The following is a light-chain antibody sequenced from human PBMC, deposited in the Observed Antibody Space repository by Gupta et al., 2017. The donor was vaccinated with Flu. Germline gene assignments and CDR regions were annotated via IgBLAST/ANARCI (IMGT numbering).Light chain of an antibody. Sequence: QSVLTQPPSVSAAPGQKVAISCSGSSSNIGINYVSWYQLLPGTAPKLLIYENHKRPSGIPVRFSGSKSDTSATLASTRLQTGDEADYYCGTWDNSLSAVVFGGGTKLTVL. V-gene: IGLV1-51*01. CDR1: SSNIGINY. CDR2: ENH. J-gene: IGLJ2*01. CDR3: GTWDNSLSAVV.